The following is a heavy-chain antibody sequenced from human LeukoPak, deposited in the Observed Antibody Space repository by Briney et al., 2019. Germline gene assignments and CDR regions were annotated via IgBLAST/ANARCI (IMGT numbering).Heavy chain of an antibody. J-gene: IGHJ6*02. D-gene: IGHD6-19*01. CDR1: GYTFTSYG. Sequence: GASVKVSCKASGYTFTSYGISWVRQAPGQGLEWMGWISAYNGNTNYAQKLQGRVTMTTDTSTSTAYMELRSLRSDDTAVYYCARGVQQWQVPIYYYYYGMDVWGQGTTVTVSS. V-gene: IGHV1-18*01. CDR3: ARGVQQWQVPIYYYYYGMDV. CDR2: ISAYNGNT.